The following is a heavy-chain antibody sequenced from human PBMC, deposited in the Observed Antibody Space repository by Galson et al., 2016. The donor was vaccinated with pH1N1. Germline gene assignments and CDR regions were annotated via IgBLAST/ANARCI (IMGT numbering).Heavy chain of an antibody. D-gene: IGHD5-12*01. J-gene: IGHJ6*02. CDR1: TFTFNSFW. CDR3: ARTGSDYDTYYFHYGMDV. V-gene: IGHV3-7*01. CDR2: INQDGSDK. Sequence: SLRLSCAASTFTFNSFWMSWVRQAPGKGLEWVANINQDGSDKYYVASVKGRFTISRDNAKNSLYLQMNSLRAEDTAVYYCARTGSDYDTYYFHYGMDVWGQGTTVTVSS.